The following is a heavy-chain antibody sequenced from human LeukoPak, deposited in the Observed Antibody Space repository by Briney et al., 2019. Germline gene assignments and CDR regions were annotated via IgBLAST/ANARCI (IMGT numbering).Heavy chain of an antibody. CDR2: INPNSGGT. CDR1: GYTFTGYY. CDR3: ARVAGDYVWGSYRWTNDAFDI. V-gene: IGHV1-2*02. J-gene: IGHJ3*02. D-gene: IGHD3-16*02. Sequence: AASVKVSCKASGYTFTGYYMHWVRQAPGQGLEWMGWINPNSGGTNYAQKFQGRVTITRNTSISTAYMELSSLRSEDTAVYYCARVAGDYVWGSYRWTNDAFDIWGQGTMVTVSS.